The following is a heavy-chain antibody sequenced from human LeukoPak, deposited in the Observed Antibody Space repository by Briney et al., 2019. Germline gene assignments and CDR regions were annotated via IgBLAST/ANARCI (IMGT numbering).Heavy chain of an antibody. CDR2: ISAYNGNT. V-gene: IGHV1-18*01. CDR1: GYTFTSYG. CDR3: ARVHGGSYYGDYYFDY. Sequence: ASVKVPCKASGYTFTSYGISWVRQAPGQGLEWMGWISAYNGNTNYAQKLQGRVTMTTDTSTSTAYMELRSLRSDDTAVYYCARVHGGSYYGDYYFDYWGQGTLVTVSS. D-gene: IGHD1-26*01. J-gene: IGHJ4*02.